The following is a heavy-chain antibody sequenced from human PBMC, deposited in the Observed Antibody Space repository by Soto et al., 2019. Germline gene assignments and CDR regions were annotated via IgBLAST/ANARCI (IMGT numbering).Heavy chain of an antibody. CDR1: GGSFSGYY. J-gene: IGHJ4*02. Sequence: SETLSLTCAVYGGSFSGYYWSWIRQPPGKGLEWIGEINHSGSTNYNPSLKSRVTISVDTSKNQFSLKLSSVTAADTAVYYCASPNYDSSGHTVDYWGQGARVTVSS. CDR3: ASPNYDSSGHTVDY. D-gene: IGHD3-22*01. CDR2: INHSGST. V-gene: IGHV4-34*01.